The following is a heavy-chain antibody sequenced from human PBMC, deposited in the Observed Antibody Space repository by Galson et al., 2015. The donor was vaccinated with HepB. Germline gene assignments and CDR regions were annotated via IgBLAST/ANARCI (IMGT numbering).Heavy chain of an antibody. CDR1: GYSFTSYW. D-gene: IGHD3-16*02. CDR2: IYPGDSDT. J-gene: IGHJ4*02. Sequence: QSGAEVKKPGESLKISCKGSGYSFTSYWIGWVRQMPGKGLEWMGIIYPGDSDTRYSPSFQGQVTISADKSISTAYLQWSSLKASDTAMYYCAREGAGQFPENYDYVWGSYRYRPHFDYWGQGTLVTVSS. CDR3: AREGAGQFPENYDYVWGSYRYRPHFDY. V-gene: IGHV5-51*03.